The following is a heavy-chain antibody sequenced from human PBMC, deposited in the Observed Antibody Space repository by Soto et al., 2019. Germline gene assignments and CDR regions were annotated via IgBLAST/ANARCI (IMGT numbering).Heavy chain of an antibody. D-gene: IGHD4-4*01. Sequence: EVQLLESGGGLVQPGGSLRLSCAASGFTFSSYAMSWVRQAPGKGLEWVSAISGSGGSTYYADSVKGRFTISRDNSKNPLYLQMNRLEAEDTAVYYCAKDHPGDYSNPPNYMDLWGKGTTVTVSS. CDR1: GFTFSSYA. CDR3: AKDHPGDYSNPPNYMDL. V-gene: IGHV3-23*01. CDR2: ISGSGGST. J-gene: IGHJ6*03.